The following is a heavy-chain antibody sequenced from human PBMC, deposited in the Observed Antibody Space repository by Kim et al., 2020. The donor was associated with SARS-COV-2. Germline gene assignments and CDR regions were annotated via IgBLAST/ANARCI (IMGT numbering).Heavy chain of an antibody. CDR3: ARESGYDIPV. D-gene: IGHD3-9*01. CDR2: NT. V-gene: IGHV1-18*01. Sequence: NTNYAQKLQGRVTMTTDTSTSTAYMELRSLRSDDTAVYYCARESGYDIPVWGQGTTVTVSS. J-gene: IGHJ6*02.